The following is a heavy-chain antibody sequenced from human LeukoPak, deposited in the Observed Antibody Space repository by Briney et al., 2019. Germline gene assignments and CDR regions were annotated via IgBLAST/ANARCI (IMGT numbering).Heavy chain of an antibody. CDR3: AKSRAVLRYFDWLFSPNDY. V-gene: IGHV3-23*01. CDR1: GFTFSSYA. D-gene: IGHD3-9*01. CDR2: ISGSGGST. Sequence: GGSLRLSCAASGFTFSSYAMSWVRQAPGKGLEWVSAISGSGGSTYYADSVKGRFTISRDNSKNTLYLQMNSLRAEDTAVYYCAKSRAVLRYFDWLFSPNDYWGQGTLVTVSS. J-gene: IGHJ4*02.